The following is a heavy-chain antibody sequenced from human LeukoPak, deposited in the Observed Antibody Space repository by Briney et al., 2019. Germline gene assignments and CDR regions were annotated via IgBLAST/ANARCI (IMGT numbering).Heavy chain of an antibody. CDR3: ARLSRLGRGYYFFDY. CDR2: IIPIIGTS. V-gene: IGHV1-69*06. Sequence: SVKVSCKASGDTLSRSAISWVRQAPGQGLEWMGGIIPIIGTSNYAQKFQGRVTITADKSTSTAYMDLSSLRSEDTAVYYCARLSRLGRGYYFFDYWGQGTLVTVSS. J-gene: IGHJ4*02. CDR1: GDTLSRSA. D-gene: IGHD5-18*01.